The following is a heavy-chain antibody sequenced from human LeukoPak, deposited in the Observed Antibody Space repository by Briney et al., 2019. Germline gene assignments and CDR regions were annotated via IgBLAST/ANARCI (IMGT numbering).Heavy chain of an antibody. D-gene: IGHD6-13*01. V-gene: IGHV3-7*01. CDR2: IRQDGSEK. CDR3: ARDGTAAGLYFDL. CDR1: GFTFTDYW. Sequence: GGSLRLSCEVSGFTFTDYWMNWVRQAPGKGPELVASIRQDGSEKTYVDSVKGRFTISRDNTKNSLSLQLNGLRVEDTAVYYCARDGTAAGLYFDLWGQGTLVTVSS. J-gene: IGHJ4*01.